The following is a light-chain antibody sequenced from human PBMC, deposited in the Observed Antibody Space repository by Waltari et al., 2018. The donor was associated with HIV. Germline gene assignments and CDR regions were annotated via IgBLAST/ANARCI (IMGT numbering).Light chain of an antibody. Sequence: SYVLTQPTSVSVAPGQTATITCGGNNIKSKNVHWYRQRPGQAPPLDVYDDNARPSGSPERFPGSHSENTLTLTISRVEAGDEADYYCQVWDSTTDEGVFGGGTKLAVL. CDR2: DDN. CDR1: NIKSKN. J-gene: IGLJ2*01. V-gene: IGLV3-21*02. CDR3: QVWDSTTDEGV.